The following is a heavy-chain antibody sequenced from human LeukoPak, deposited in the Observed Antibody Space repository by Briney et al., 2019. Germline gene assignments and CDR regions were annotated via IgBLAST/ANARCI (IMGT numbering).Heavy chain of an antibody. D-gene: IGHD5-18*01. CDR2: IYYSGST. J-gene: IGHJ4*02. CDR3: AREGYSGYAGY. V-gene: IGHV4-59*12. CDR1: GGSISSYY. Sequence: PSETLSLTCTVSGGSISSYYWSWIRQPPGKGLEWIGYIYYSGSTYYNPSLKSRVTISVDTSKNQFSLKLSSVTAADTAVYYCAREGYSGYAGYWGQGTLVTVSS.